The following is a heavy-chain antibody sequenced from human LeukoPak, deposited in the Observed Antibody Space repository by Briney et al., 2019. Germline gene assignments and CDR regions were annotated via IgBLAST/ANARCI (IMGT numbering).Heavy chain of an antibody. V-gene: IGHV1-46*01. CDR2: INPSGGST. D-gene: IGHD5-18*01. J-gene: IGHJ4*02. Sequence: ASVKVSCKASGYTFTIYYMHWVRQAPGQGLEWMGIINPSGGSTTYAQNFQGRVTMTRDASTSTVYMDLSSLRSDDTAVYYCARNRLQLSLFGDLDYWGQGTLVTVSS. CDR3: ARNRLQLSLFGDLDY. CDR1: GYTFTIYY.